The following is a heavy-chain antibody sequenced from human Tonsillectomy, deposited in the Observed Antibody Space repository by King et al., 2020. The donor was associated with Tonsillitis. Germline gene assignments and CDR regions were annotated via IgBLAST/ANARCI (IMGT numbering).Heavy chain of an antibody. CDR2: ISYDGSNK. CDR3: AKVQGQPWLAIYYYYYGMDV. D-gene: IGHD6-19*01. CDR1: GFTFSSYG. J-gene: IGHJ6*02. Sequence: VQLVESGGGVVQPGRSLRLSCAASGFTFSSYGMHWVRQAPGKGLEWVAVISYDGSNKYYADSVKGRFTISRDNSKNTLYLQMNSLRAEDTAVYYCAKVQGQPWLAIYYYYYGMDVWGQGTTVTVSS. V-gene: IGHV3-30*18.